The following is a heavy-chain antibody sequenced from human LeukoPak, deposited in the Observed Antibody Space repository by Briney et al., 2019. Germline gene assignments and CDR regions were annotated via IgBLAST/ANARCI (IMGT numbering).Heavy chain of an antibody. V-gene: IGHV3-30-3*01. CDR1: GFTFSSYA. Sequence: GGSLRLSCAASGFTFSSYAIHWVRQAPGKGLEWVAVISYDGSNKYYADSVKGRFTISRDNSKNTLYLQMNSLRAEDTAVYYCARVNYIADFDYWGQGTLVTVSS. CDR2: ISYDGSNK. J-gene: IGHJ4*02. CDR3: ARVNYIADFDY. D-gene: IGHD4-11*01.